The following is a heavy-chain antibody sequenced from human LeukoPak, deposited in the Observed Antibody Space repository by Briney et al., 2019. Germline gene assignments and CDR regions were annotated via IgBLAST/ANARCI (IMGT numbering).Heavy chain of an antibody. CDR2: ISGSGGST. Sequence: PGGSLRLSCAASGFTFSSYAMSWVRQAPGKGLEWVSTISGSGGSTYYADSVKGRFTISRDNSKNTLYLQMNSLRAEDTAIYYCARDRGDPDYYFDQWGQGTLVTVSS. D-gene: IGHD7-27*01. CDR3: ARDRGDPDYYFDQ. J-gene: IGHJ4*02. V-gene: IGHV3-23*01. CDR1: GFTFSSYA.